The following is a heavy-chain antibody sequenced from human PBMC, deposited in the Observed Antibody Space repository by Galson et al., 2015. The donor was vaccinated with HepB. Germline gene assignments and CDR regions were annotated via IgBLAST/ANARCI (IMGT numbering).Heavy chain of an antibody. CDR2: LNPDSGGA. J-gene: IGHJ2*01. D-gene: IGHD6-19*01. CDR3: ASSIPTTGWSGHWYFDL. V-gene: IGHV1-2*06. CDR1: GYTFTGYF. Sequence: SVKVSCKASGYTFTGYFMHWVRQAPGQGLEWMGRLNPDSGGADYAQNFQGRVTMTRDTSINTAYMELTDLTSDDTAVYYCASSIPTTGWSGHWYFDLWGRGTLVTVSS.